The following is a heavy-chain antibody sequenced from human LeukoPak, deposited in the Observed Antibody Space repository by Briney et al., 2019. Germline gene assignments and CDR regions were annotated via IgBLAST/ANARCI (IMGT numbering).Heavy chain of an antibody. V-gene: IGHV3-23*01. CDR2: ISGGGGST. D-gene: IGHD3-22*01. Sequence: GGSLRLSCAASGFTFTSYSMNWVRQAPGKGLEWVSTISGGGGSTYYADSVKGRFTISRDNSKNTLYLQMDSLRAEDTAVYYCASGMDYYDSSGFNWFDPWGQGTLVTVSS. CDR1: GFTFTSYS. CDR3: ASGMDYYDSSGFNWFDP. J-gene: IGHJ5*02.